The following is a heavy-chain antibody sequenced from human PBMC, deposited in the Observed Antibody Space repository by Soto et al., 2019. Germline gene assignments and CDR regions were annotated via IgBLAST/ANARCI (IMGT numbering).Heavy chain of an antibody. J-gene: IGHJ6*02. CDR1: GFTFSSYS. V-gene: IGHV3-48*02. CDR2: ISSSSSTI. CDR3: AREIMITFGGVIAPAYGMDV. D-gene: IGHD3-16*02. Sequence: EVQLVESGGGLVQPGGSLRLSCAASGFTFSSYSMNWVRQAPGKGLEWVSYISSSSSTIYYADSVKGRFTISGDNAKNSLYLQMNSLRDEDTAVYYCAREIMITFGGVIAPAYGMDVWGQGTTVTVSS.